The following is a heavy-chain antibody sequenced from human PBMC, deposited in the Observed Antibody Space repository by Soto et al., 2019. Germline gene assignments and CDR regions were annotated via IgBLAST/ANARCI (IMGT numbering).Heavy chain of an antibody. J-gene: IGHJ6*03. D-gene: IGHD4-17*01. Sequence: EVVLVESGGGWVQPARPLRLSCEASGFNFGNYAMHWVRQVPGKGLEWVSAISWNSGQLDYADSVRGRFTISRDNGKNSLDLEMNSLRPDDKALYFYAKDKSTGEYSYYRYMDVWGRGTKVIVSS. V-gene: IGHV3-9*01. CDR2: ISWNSGQL. CDR1: GFNFGNYA. CDR3: AKDKSTGEYSYYRYMDV.